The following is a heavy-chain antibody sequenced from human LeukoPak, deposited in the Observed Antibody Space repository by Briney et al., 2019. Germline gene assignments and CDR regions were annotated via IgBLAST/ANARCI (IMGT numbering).Heavy chain of an antibody. CDR2: ISGSGGST. Sequence: GGSLRLSCAASGFTFSSYAMSWVRQAPGQGLEWVSAISGSGGSTYYADSVKGRFTISRDNAKNSLYLQMNSLRAEDTAVYYCARAEGYSSFDYWGQGTLVTVSS. CDR1: GFTFSSYA. D-gene: IGHD6-19*01. CDR3: ARAEGYSSFDY. V-gene: IGHV3-23*01. J-gene: IGHJ4*02.